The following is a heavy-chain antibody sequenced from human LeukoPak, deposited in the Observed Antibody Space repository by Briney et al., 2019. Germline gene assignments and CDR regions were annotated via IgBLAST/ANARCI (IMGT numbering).Heavy chain of an antibody. V-gene: IGHV1-2*02. CDR3: ARDRDGYNWYFDY. Sequence: ASVKVSCKASGYTFTGYYMHWVRQAPGQGLEWMGWINPNSGGTNYAQKFQGRVTMTRDTSISTAYMELSRLRSDDTAVYYCARDRDGYNWYFDYWGQGTLVTVSS. CDR1: GYTFTGYY. J-gene: IGHJ4*02. D-gene: IGHD5-24*01. CDR2: INPNSGGT.